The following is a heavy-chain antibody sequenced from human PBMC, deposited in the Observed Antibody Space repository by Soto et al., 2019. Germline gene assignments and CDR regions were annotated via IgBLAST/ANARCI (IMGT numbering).Heavy chain of an antibody. CDR1: GFTFSGNW. CDR3: AGGIWNDNAY. Sequence: VGSLRLSCAASGFTFSGNWMHWVRQAPGKGLLWVSRINPDGSNTDYADSVKGRFTISRDNAKNTLYLQMNSLRAEDTAVYYCAGGIWNDNAYWGQGTLVTVSS. CDR2: INPDGSNT. V-gene: IGHV3-74*01. J-gene: IGHJ4*02. D-gene: IGHD1-1*01.